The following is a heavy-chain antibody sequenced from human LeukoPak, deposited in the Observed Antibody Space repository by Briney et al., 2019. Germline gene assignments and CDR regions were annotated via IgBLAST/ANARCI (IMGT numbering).Heavy chain of an antibody. CDR3: TTTVTTESDYYYGMDV. V-gene: IGHV3-15*01. J-gene: IGHJ6*02. CDR2: IKSKTDGGTT. Sequence: GGSLRLSCAASGFTFSNAWMSWVRQAPGKGLEWVGRIKSKTDGGTTDYAAPVKGRFTISRDDSKNTLYLQMNSLKTEDTAVYYCTTTVTTESDYYYGMDVWGQGTTVTVSS. D-gene: IGHD4-17*01. CDR1: GFTFSNAW.